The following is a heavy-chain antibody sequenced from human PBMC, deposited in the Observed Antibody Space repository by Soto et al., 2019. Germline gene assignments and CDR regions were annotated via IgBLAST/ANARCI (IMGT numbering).Heavy chain of an antibody. Sequence: QVHLQESGPGLVKPSETLSLTCSVSGGTISGYYWPWIRQPAGKGLEGIGRIYSSGNTKYNPSLQSRVTMSLDTSNNQFSLRLTSVTAADTAVYYCARGQRFSDWFDPWGQGTLVTVSS. CDR2: IYSSGNT. D-gene: IGHD3-3*01. CDR3: ARGQRFSDWFDP. V-gene: IGHV4-4*07. CDR1: GGTISGYY. J-gene: IGHJ5*02.